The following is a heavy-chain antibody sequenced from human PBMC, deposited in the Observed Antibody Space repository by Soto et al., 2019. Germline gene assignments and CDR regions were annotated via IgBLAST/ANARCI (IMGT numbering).Heavy chain of an antibody. CDR2: ISYSGST. Sequence: PSETLSLTCTVSGGSISSYYWSWIRQPPGKGLEWIGYISYSGSTNYNPSLKSRVTISVDTSKNQFSLKLSSVTAADTAVYYCARGGDGPITMIVVAYDAFDIWGQGTMVTVSS. CDR1: GGSISSYY. J-gene: IGHJ3*02. V-gene: IGHV4-59*01. D-gene: IGHD3-22*01. CDR3: ARGGDGPITMIVVAYDAFDI.